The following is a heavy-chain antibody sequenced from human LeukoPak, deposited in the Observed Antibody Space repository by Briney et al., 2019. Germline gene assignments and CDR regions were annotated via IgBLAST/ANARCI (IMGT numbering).Heavy chain of an antibody. V-gene: IGHV3-23*01. CDR3: AKHSGWYDEHYYYGMDV. D-gene: IGHD6-19*01. CDR1: GFSFSNYA. Sequence: GGSLTLSCAASGFSFSNYAMSWVRQPPGKGLEWLSVISGSGGSTYYADSVKGRFTISRDKSKNTLYLQMNSPRAADTAVYYCAKHSGWYDEHYYYGMDVWGQGTTVTVSS. J-gene: IGHJ6*02. CDR2: ISGSGGST.